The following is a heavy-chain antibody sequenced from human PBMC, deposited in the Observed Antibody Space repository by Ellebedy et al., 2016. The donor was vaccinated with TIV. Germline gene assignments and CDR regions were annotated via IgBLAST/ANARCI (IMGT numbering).Heavy chain of an antibody. D-gene: IGHD6-13*01. J-gene: IGHJ4*02. CDR1: GYTFTNYY. CDR3: ATGYSSSWYFPSTY. Sequence: ASVKVSCKASGYTFTNYYMHWVRQAPGQGLEWMGIINPSGGSTSYAQKFQGRVTMTRDTSISTAYMELSRLRSDDTAVYYCATGYSSSWYFPSTYWGQGTLVTVSS. V-gene: IGHV1-46*01. CDR2: INPSGGST.